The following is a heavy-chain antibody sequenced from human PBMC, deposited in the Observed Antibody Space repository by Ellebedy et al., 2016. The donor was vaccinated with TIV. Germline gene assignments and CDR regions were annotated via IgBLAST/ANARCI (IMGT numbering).Heavy chain of an antibody. CDR1: GGSISSSSYY. J-gene: IGHJ3*02. CDR3: GADGSGSSAFDI. Sequence: MPSETLSLTCTVSGGSISSSSYYWGWIRQPPGKGLEWIGSIYYSGSTYYNPSLKSRVTISVDTSKNQFSLKLSSVTAADTAVYYCGADGSGSSAFDIWGQGTMVTVSS. CDR2: IYYSGST. D-gene: IGHD3-10*01. V-gene: IGHV4-39*07.